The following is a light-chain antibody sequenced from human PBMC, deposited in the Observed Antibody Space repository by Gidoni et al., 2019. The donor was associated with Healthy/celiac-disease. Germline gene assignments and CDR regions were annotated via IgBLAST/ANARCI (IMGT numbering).Light chain of an antibody. J-gene: IGKJ2*04. Sequence: EIVLTQSPCTLSLSPGERVTLHCRARQSVSSSYLAWYQQNPGQAPRLLIYGASSRATGIPDRCSGSGSGTDFTLTISRLEHEDLAVYYCQQYGSSPLCSFGQGTKLEIK. CDR2: GAS. CDR3: QQYGSSPLCS. V-gene: IGKV3-20*01. CDR1: QSVSSSY.